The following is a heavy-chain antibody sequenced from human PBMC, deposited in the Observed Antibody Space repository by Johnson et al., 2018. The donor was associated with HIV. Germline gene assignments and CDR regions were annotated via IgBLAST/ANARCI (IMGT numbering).Heavy chain of an antibody. Sequence: QVLLVESGGGVVQPGRSLRLYCAASGFTFSSYGMHWVRQAPGKGLEWVAVISYDGSNKYYADSVKGRFTISRDNSKNTLYLQMNSLRAEDTAVYYCAKVLPFEQLVPQGAFDIWGQGTMVTVSS. J-gene: IGHJ3*02. D-gene: IGHD6-6*01. V-gene: IGHV3-30*18. CDR3: AKVLPFEQLVPQGAFDI. CDR1: GFTFSSYG. CDR2: ISYDGSNK.